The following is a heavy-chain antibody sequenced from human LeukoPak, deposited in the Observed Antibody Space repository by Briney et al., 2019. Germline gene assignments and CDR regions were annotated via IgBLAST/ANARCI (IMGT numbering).Heavy chain of an antibody. D-gene: IGHD5-18*01. V-gene: IGHV4-39*01. CDR1: GGSISSSGYY. Sequence: SSETLSLTCTVSGGSISSSGYYWGWIRQPPGKGLEWIGSISYSGSTYYNPSLKSRVTISVDTSKNQFSLKLSSVTAADTAVFYCATWESESSWDTAMSYRIDYWGQGTLVTVSS. J-gene: IGHJ4*02. CDR2: ISYSGST. CDR3: ATWESESSWDTAMSYRIDY.